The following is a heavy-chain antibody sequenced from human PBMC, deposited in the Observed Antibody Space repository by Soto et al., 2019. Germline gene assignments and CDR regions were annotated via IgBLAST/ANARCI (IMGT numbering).Heavy chain of an antibody. V-gene: IGHV1-8*01. Sequence: ASVKVSCKASGYAFTSYDINWVREASGQGLEWMGWMNPNSGNTGYAQKFQGRVAMTRNTSISTAYMELSSLRSEDTAVYYCARDRSSTQFFGVANWFYPWGQGTLVTVAS. J-gene: IGHJ5*02. D-gene: IGHD3-3*01. CDR1: GYAFTSYD. CDR2: MNPNSGNT. CDR3: ARDRSSTQFFGVANWFYP.